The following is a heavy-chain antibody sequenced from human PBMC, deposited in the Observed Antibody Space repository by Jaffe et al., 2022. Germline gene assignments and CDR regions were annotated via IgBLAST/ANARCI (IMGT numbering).Heavy chain of an antibody. Sequence: QVTLKESGPVLVKPTETLTLTCTVSGFSLSNARMGVSWIRQPPGKALEWLAHIFSNDEKSYSTSLKSRLTISKDTSKSQVVLTMTNMDPVDTATYYCARTTNKYCSGGSCYSHWFDPWGQGTLVTVSS. CDR2: IFSNDEK. CDR3: ARTTNKYCSGGSCYSHWFDP. D-gene: IGHD2-15*01. CDR1: GFSLSNARMG. J-gene: IGHJ5*02. V-gene: IGHV2-26*01.